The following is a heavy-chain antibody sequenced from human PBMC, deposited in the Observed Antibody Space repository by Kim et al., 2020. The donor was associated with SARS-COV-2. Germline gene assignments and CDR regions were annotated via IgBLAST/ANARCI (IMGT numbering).Heavy chain of an antibody. Sequence: GGSLRLSCAASGFTFSSYSMNWVRQAPGKGLEWVSSISSSSSYIYYADSVKGRFTISRDNAKNSLYLQMNSLRAEDTAVYYCARGSATRGSYYGYYFDYWGQGTLVTVSS. J-gene: IGHJ4*02. CDR1: GFTFSSYS. V-gene: IGHV3-21*01. CDR3: ARGSATRGSYYGYYFDY. CDR2: ISSSSSYI. D-gene: IGHD1-26*01.